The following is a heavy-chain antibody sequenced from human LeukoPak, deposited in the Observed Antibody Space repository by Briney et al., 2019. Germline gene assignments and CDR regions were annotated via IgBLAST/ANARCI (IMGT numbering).Heavy chain of an antibody. CDR3: ARPRGYQLLSDAFDI. CDR2: ISAYNGNT. CDR1: GYTFTSYG. J-gene: IGHJ3*02. D-gene: IGHD2-2*01. V-gene: IGHV1-18*01. Sequence: ASVKVSCKASGYTFTSYGISWVRQAPGQGLEWMGWISAYNGNTNYAQKFQGRVTMTRDTSISTAYMELSRLRSDDTAVYYCARPRGYQLLSDAFDIWGQGTMVTVSS.